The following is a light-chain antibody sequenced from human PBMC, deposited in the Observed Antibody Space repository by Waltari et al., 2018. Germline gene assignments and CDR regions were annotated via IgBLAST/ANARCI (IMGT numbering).Light chain of an antibody. Sequence: QSALTQPPSASGSPGQSITISCTGTSSDVGAYNFVSWYQQYPGRAPKVLIYEVTQRPAGVTDRFSGSKSGNTASLTVSGLQAEDEADYYCSSYGGTNNFVLFGGGTKLTVL. V-gene: IGLV2-8*01. CDR2: EVT. CDR1: SSDVGAYNF. J-gene: IGLJ2*01. CDR3: SSYGGTNNFVL.